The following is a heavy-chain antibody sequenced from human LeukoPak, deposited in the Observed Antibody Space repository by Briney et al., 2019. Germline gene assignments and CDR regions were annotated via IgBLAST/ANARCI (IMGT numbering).Heavy chain of an antibody. J-gene: IGHJ4*02. V-gene: IGHV3-7*05. CDR3: ASRAGYSSSWSAFDY. Sequence: PGGSLRPSCAASGFTFSSHWMSWVRQAPGKGLEWVANIKQDGSEKYYVDSVKGRFTISRDNAKNSLYLQMDSLRAEDTAVYYCASRAGYSSSWSAFDYWGQGTLVTVSS. D-gene: IGHD6-13*01. CDR1: GFTFSSHW. CDR2: IKQDGSEK.